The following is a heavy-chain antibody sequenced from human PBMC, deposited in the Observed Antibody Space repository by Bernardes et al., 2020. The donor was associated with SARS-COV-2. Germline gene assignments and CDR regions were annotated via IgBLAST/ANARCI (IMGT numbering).Heavy chain of an antibody. J-gene: IGHJ3*02. V-gene: IGHV3-15*07. D-gene: IGHD6-13*01. CDR2: IKSKTDGGTT. CDR3: TTAAAGIHDAFDI. Sequence: GGSLRLSCAASGFTFSNAWMNWVRQAPGKGLEWVGRIKSKTDGGTTDYAAPVKGRFTISRDDSKNTLYLQTNSLKTEDTAVYYCTTAAAGIHDAFDIWGQGTMVTVSS. CDR1: GFTFSNAW.